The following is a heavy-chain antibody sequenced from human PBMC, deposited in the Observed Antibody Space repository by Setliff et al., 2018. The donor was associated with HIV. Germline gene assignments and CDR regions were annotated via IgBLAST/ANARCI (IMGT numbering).Heavy chain of an antibody. CDR3: SRNQGDASGWYEGDY. Sequence: ASVKVSCKASGYTFTSYPMHWVRQAPGQGLEWMGVINTSGGSAGYAEKFRGRVTMTRDTSTNTVYMDLRNLRSEDTADYYCSRNQGDASGWYEGDYWGHGTLVTVSS. CDR2: INTSGGSA. CDR1: GYTFTSYP. D-gene: IGHD6-19*01. V-gene: IGHV1-46*01. J-gene: IGHJ4*01.